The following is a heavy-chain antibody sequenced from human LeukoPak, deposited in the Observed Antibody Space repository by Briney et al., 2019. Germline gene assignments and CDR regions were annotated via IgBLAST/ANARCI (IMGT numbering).Heavy chain of an antibody. CDR3: ARGRFGELSLFDY. V-gene: IGHV3-23*01. D-gene: IGHD3-10*01. J-gene: IGHJ4*02. CDR2: ISGSGGST. Sequence: GGSLRLSCAASGFTFSSYAMSWVRQAPGKGLEWVSAISGSGGSTYYADSVKGRFTISRDNSKNTLYLQMNSLRAEDTAVYYCARGRFGELSLFDYWGPGTLVTVSS. CDR1: GFTFSSYA.